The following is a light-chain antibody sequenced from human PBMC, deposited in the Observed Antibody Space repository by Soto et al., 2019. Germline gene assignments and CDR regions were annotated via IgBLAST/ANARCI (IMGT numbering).Light chain of an antibody. J-gene: IGLJ1*01. CDR1: SSDVGSYNL. Sequence: QSALTQPASVSGSPGQSITISCTETSSDVGSYNLVSWYQQHPGKAPKLMIYEVSKRPSGVSNRFSGSKSGNTASLTISGLHAEDEADYYCCSYAGSSTPVFGNGTKVXVL. CDR2: EVS. CDR3: CSYAGSSTPV. V-gene: IGLV2-23*02.